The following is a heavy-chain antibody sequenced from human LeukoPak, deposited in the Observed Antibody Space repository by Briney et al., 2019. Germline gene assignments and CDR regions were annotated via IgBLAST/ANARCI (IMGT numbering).Heavy chain of an antibody. CDR2: INPNSGGT. CDR1: GYTFTGYY. V-gene: IGHV1-2*02. Sequence: ASVTVSCKASGYTFTGYYMHWVRQAPGQGLEWMGWINPNSGGTNYAQKFQGRVTMTRDTSISTAYMELSRLRSDDTAVYYCARGAETYYYDSSGYTLTSYWGQGTLVTVSS. J-gene: IGHJ4*02. CDR3: ARGAETYYYDSSGYTLTSY. D-gene: IGHD3-22*01.